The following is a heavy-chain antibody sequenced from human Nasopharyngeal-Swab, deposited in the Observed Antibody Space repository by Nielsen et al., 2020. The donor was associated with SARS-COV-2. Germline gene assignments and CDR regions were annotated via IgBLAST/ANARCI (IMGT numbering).Heavy chain of an antibody. CDR2: ISYDGSNK. Sequence: GGSLKISCAASGFTFSSYAMHWVRQAPGKGLEWVAVISYDGSNKYYADSVKGRFTISRDNSKNTLYLQMNSLRAEDTAVYYCAREWVGATPYFDYWGQGTLVTVSS. CDR1: GFTFSSYA. J-gene: IGHJ4*02. V-gene: IGHV3-30*04. CDR3: AREWVGATPYFDY. D-gene: IGHD1-26*01.